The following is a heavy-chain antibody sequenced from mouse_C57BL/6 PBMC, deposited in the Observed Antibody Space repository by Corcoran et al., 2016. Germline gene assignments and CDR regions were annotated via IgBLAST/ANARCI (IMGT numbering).Heavy chain of an antibody. CDR2: ISYDGSN. CDR3: ARDGSSSWYFDV. J-gene: IGHJ1*03. D-gene: IGHD1-1*01. CDR1: GYSITSGYY. V-gene: IGHV3-6*01. Sequence: DVQLQESGPGLVKPSQSLSLTCSVTGYSITSGYYWNWIRQFPGNKLEWMGYISYDGSNNYNPSLKNRISITRDTSKNQFFLKLNSVTTEDTATYYCARDGSSSWYFDVWGTGTTVTVSS.